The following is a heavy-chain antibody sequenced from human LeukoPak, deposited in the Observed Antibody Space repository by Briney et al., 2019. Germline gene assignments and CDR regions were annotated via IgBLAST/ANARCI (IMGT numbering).Heavy chain of an antibody. D-gene: IGHD3-3*01. V-gene: IGHV3-23*01. CDR1: GFTFGSYS. J-gene: IGHJ3*01. CDR3: AKDRGGAEEDYDFWSGYYFF. Sequence: GGSLRLSCAASGFTFGSYSMNWVRQAPGKGLEWVSAISGSGGSTYYADSVKGRFTISRDNSKNTLYLQMNSLRAEDTAVYYCAKDRGGAEEDYDFWSGYYFFWGQGTMVTVSS. CDR2: ISGSGGST.